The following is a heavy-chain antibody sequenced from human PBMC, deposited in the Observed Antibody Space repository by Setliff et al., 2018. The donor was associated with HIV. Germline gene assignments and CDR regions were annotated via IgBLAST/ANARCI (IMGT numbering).Heavy chain of an antibody. CDR2: ISGSGSST. Sequence: GGSLRLSCTASGFSFSSYAMSWVRQAPGKGLEWVSGISGSGSSTYYADSVKGRSTISRANSGDTLYLHMNNLRAEDTAVYYCARENYYVTEYWGQGTLVTVSS. CDR1: GFSFSSYA. D-gene: IGHD3-10*02. J-gene: IGHJ4*02. CDR3: ARENYYVTEY. V-gene: IGHV3-23*01.